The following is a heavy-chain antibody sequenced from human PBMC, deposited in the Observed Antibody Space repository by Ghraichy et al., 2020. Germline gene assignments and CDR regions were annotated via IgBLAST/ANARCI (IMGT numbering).Heavy chain of an antibody. CDR2: IYYSGNT. Sequence: SETLSLTCTVSGGSVSSGSYYWSWIRQPPGKGLEWIGYIYYSGNTNYNPSLKSRVTISVDTSKNQFSLKLSSVTAADTAVYYCARESLAGNVDYWGQGTLVTVSS. D-gene: IGHD6-19*01. J-gene: IGHJ4*02. V-gene: IGHV4-61*01. CDR3: ARESLAGNVDY. CDR1: GGSVSSGSYY.